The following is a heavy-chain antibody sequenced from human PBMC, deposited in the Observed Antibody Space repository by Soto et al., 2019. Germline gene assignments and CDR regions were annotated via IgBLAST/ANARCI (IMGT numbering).Heavy chain of an antibody. Sequence: SETLSLTCTVSADSFSNSYWSWIRQPAGKGLEWIGRIYPSGTTNYNPSLKSRLTLSRDTSTNQFSLSLRSVTAADTAVYFCARDGFRSAGMDVWGQGTTVPVSS. J-gene: IGHJ6*02. D-gene: IGHD3-10*01. CDR3: ARDGFRSAGMDV. CDR2: IYPSGTT. CDR1: ADSFSNSY. V-gene: IGHV4-4*07.